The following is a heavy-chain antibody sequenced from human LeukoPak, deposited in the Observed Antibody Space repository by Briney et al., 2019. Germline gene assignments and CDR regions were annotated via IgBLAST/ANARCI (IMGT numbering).Heavy chain of an antibody. D-gene: IGHD5-12*01. V-gene: IGHV3-23*01. CDR1: GFTFSNFA. J-gene: IGHJ4*02. CDR3: AKRGYSGSLDY. Sequence: PGGSLRLSCAASGFTFSNFAMSWIRQAPGKGLEWVSALNGDNTYYADSVKGRFTISRDNSKNTLYLQMNSLRAEDTAVYYCAKRGYSGSLDYWGQGTLVTVSS. CDR2: LNGDNT.